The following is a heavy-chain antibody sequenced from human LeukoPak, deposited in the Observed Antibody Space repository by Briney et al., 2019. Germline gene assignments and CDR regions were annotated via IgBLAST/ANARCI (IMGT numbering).Heavy chain of an antibody. D-gene: IGHD3-22*01. CDR1: GGSISSYY. Sequence: PSETLSLTCTVSGGSISSYYWSWIRQPPGKGLEWIGSVSYDGSTNYNPSLKSRVTISVDTSKNQFSLKLSSVTAADTAVYYCARDSSGPSTYFDHWGQGTLVTVSS. CDR2: VSYDGST. V-gene: IGHV4-59*01. CDR3: ARDSSGPSTYFDH. J-gene: IGHJ4*02.